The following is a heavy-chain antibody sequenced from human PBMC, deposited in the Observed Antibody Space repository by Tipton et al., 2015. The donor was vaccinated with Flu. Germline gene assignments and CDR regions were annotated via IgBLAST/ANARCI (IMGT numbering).Heavy chain of an antibody. Sequence: TLSLTCAISGDSVSSNSASWNWIRQSPSRGLEWLGKTYYRSKWYHDYAVSVESRITINPDTSKNQFPLQLNSVTPDDTAVYYCAMQTSSWYWGQGTLVTVSS. V-gene: IGHV6-1*01. CDR2: TYYRSKWYH. J-gene: IGHJ4*02. CDR3: AMQTSSWY. D-gene: IGHD6-13*01. CDR1: GDSVSSNSAS.